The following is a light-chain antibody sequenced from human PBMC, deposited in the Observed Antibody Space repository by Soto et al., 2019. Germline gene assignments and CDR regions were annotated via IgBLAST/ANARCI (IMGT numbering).Light chain of an antibody. J-gene: IGLJ1*01. CDR1: SSDVGGYNY. V-gene: IGLV2-14*01. Sequence: QSVLTQPASVSGSPGQSITISCTGTSSDVGGYNYVSWYQQHPGKAPKLMIYEVSNRPSGVSNRFSGYKSGNTASLTISGLQAEDEADYYCSSYTSSSTQVFGTGTKLTVL. CDR3: SSYTSSSTQV. CDR2: EVS.